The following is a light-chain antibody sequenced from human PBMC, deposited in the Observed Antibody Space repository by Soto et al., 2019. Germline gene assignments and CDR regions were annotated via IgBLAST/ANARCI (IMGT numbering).Light chain of an antibody. CDR1: QGISSY. V-gene: IGKV1-8*01. CDR3: QQYYSYPLT. CDR2: AAS. J-gene: IGKJ3*01. Sequence: AIRMTQSPSSFSASTGDRVTITCQASQGISSYLAWYQQKPGKAPKLLIYAASTLQSGVPSRFSGSGSGTDFTLTISCLQSEDFATYYCQQYYSYPLTFGPGTKVDIK.